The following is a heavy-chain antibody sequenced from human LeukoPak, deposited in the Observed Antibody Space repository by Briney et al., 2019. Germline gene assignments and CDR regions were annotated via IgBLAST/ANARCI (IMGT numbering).Heavy chain of an antibody. CDR3: LRHGPSGAIDDFDF. Sequence: GGSLRLSCAASGFTFSDSGIHWVRQASGKGLEWVGRIRNKANKYATAYGASVRGRFTISRDDSKDTAYLQMNSLKTEDTAVYYCLRHGPSGAIDDFDFWGQGALVTVSS. V-gene: IGHV3-73*01. CDR2: IRNKANKYAT. D-gene: IGHD6-19*01. CDR1: GFTFSDSG. J-gene: IGHJ4*02.